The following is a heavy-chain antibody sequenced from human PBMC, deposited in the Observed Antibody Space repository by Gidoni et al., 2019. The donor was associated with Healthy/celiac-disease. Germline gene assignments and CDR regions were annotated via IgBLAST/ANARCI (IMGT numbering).Heavy chain of an antibody. J-gene: IGHJ6*02. CDR3: ARARPSSSWDYYYYYGMDV. CDR2: IGYDGSNK. CDR1: AFTFSSYG. D-gene: IGHD6-13*01. Sequence: QVQLVESGGGVVQPGRSLSLSCAASAFTFSSYGMHCVRQAPGKGLEWVAVIGYDGSNKYYADSVKGRFTISRDNSKNTLYLQMNSLRAEDTAVYYCARARPSSSWDYYYYYGMDVWGQGTTVTVSS. V-gene: IGHV3-33*01.